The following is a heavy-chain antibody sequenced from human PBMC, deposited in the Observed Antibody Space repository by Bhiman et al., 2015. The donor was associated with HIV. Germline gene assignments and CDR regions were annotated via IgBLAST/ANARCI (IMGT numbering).Heavy chain of an antibody. J-gene: IGHJ6*02. D-gene: IGHD2-21*02. CDR3: AKDIMAYCGGDCSYYYYGMDV. CDR1: GFTFDDYA. V-gene: IGHV3-43D*03. Sequence: EVQLVESGGVVVQPGGSLRLSCAASGFTFDDYAMHWVRQAPGKGLEWVSLISWDGGSTYYADSVKGRFTISRDNSKNSLYLQMNSLRAEDTALYYCAKDIMAYCGGDCSYYYYGMDVWGQGP. CDR2: ISWDGGST.